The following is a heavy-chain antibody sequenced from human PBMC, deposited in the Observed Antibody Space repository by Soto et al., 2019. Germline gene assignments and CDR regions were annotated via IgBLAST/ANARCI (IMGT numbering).Heavy chain of an antibody. CDR2: ISWNSGSI. Sequence: EVQLVESGGGLVQPGRSLRLSCAASGFTFDDYAMHWVRQAPGKGLEWVSGISWNSGSIGYADSVKGRFTISRDNAKNSLYLQMNSLRAEDTALYYCAKDHPPWGAAAGLSLYYFDYWGQGTLVTVSS. CDR1: GFTFDDYA. J-gene: IGHJ4*02. CDR3: AKDHPPWGAAAGLSLYYFDY. D-gene: IGHD6-13*01. V-gene: IGHV3-9*01.